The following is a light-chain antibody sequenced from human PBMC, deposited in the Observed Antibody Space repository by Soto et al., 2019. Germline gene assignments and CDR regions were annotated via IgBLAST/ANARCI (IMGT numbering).Light chain of an antibody. Sequence: DLQMTQSPYTLSASVGDRVTITCRASQSISTWLAWYQQKPGKAPKLLIYVASNLQSGVPARFSGSGSGTDFTLTISRLEPEDFAVYYCQQYGSSGTFGQGTKVDI. V-gene: IGKV1-5*01. CDR2: VAS. CDR1: QSISTW. CDR3: QQYGSSGT. J-gene: IGKJ1*01.